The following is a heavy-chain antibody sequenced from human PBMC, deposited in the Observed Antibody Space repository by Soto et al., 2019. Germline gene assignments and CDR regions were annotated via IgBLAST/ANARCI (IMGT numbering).Heavy chain of an antibody. Sequence: GGSLRLSCAASGFTFSSYSMNWVRQAPGKGLEWVSYISSGSSTIYYADSVKGRFTISRDNAQDSLYLQMNSLRAEDTAVYYCAKTYSSGRGAFDVWGQGTMVTVSS. CDR3: AKTYSSGRGAFDV. CDR2: ISSGSSTI. D-gene: IGHD6-19*01. V-gene: IGHV3-48*01. CDR1: GFTFSSYS. J-gene: IGHJ3*01.